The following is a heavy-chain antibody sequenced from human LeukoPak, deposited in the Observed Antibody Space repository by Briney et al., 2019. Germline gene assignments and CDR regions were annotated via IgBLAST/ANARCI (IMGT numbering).Heavy chain of an antibody. Sequence: GSPRLSCGTSGFTFIRYWVYWGRQNPGKRLEWVANIKEDGSEKNYVDSVKGRFTISRDNTKNSLYLQMNSLTAEDTAVYYCASARFCDYWGQGTLVTVSS. CDR2: IKEDGSEK. V-gene: IGHV3-7*01. J-gene: IGHJ4*02. D-gene: IGHD3-3*01. CDR1: GFTFIRYW. CDR3: ASARFCDY.